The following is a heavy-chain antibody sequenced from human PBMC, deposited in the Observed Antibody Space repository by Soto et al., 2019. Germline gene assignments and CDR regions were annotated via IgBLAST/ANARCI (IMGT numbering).Heavy chain of an antibody. CDR2: INWNGGST. J-gene: IGHJ4*02. Sequence: GGSLRLSCAASGFTFDDYGMSWVRQAPGKGLEWVSGINWNGGSTGYTDSVKGRFTISRDNAKNSLYLQMNSLRAEDTALYHCARQAYCTNGVCFPYYFDYWGQGTLVTVSS. CDR1: GFTFDDYG. D-gene: IGHD2-8*01. V-gene: IGHV3-20*01. CDR3: ARQAYCTNGVCFPYYFDY.